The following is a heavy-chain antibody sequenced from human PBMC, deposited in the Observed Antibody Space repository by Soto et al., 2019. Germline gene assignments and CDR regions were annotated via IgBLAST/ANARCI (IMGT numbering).Heavy chain of an antibody. CDR1: GGTFSSYA. Sequence: ASVKVSCKASGGTFSSYAISWVRQAPGQGLEWMGGIIPIFGTANYAQKFQGRVTITADESTSTAYMELSSLRSEDTAVYYCARTRLRPLYFDLWGRGTLVTVSS. CDR3: ARTRLRPLYFDL. V-gene: IGHV1-69*13. CDR2: IIPIFGTA. J-gene: IGHJ2*01. D-gene: IGHD4-17*01.